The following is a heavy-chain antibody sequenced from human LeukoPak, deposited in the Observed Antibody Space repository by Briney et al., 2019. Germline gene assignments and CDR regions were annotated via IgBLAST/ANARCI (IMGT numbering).Heavy chain of an antibody. V-gene: IGHV1-8*01. J-gene: IGHJ4*02. CDR3: ARTLRRHCSGGSCYSPHLDY. Sequence: ASVKVSCKASGYTFGSYDINWVRQATGQGLEWMGWINPNSGNTGYTQKFQGRVTMTRDGSISTAYMELSSLRSEDTAVYYCARTLRRHCSGGSCYSPHLDYWGQGTLVTVSS. D-gene: IGHD2-15*01. CDR2: INPNSGNT. CDR1: GYTFGSYD.